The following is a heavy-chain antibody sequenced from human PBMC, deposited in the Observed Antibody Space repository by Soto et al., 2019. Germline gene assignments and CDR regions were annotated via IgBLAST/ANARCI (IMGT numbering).Heavy chain of an antibody. D-gene: IGHD3-16*01. V-gene: IGHV4-39*01. Sequence: TSETLSLTCTVSGGSISSSSYYWGWIRQPPGKGLEWIGSIYYSGSTYYNPSLKSRVTISVDTSKNQFSLKLSSVTAADTAVYYCARHKITFGGYYMDVWGKGTTVTSP. CDR2: IYYSGST. CDR1: GGSISSSSYY. J-gene: IGHJ6*03. CDR3: ARHKITFGGYYMDV.